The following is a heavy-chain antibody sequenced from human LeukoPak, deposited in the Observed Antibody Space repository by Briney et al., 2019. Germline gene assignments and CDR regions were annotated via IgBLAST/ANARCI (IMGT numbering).Heavy chain of an antibody. D-gene: IGHD1-7*01. Sequence: SETLSLTCAVYGGSFRGYYWRWLRQPPGKGLEWIGEINHSGSTNYNPSLKSRVTISVDTSKNQFSLKLSSVTAADTAVYYCARWSAGTTQWGAYYFDYWGQGTLVTVSS. CDR3: ARWSAGTTQWGAYYFDY. J-gene: IGHJ4*02. CDR1: GGSFRGYY. V-gene: IGHV4-34*01. CDR2: INHSGST.